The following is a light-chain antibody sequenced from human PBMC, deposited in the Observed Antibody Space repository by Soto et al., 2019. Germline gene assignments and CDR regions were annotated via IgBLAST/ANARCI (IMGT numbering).Light chain of an antibody. CDR1: QSVRNY. CDR2: DAS. V-gene: IGKV3-11*01. CDR3: QQRNVWPLT. Sequence: EIVLTQSPATLSLSPGERATLSCRASQSVRNYLAWYQQKPGQAPRLLIYDASNRAAGIPARFSGSGSETDFTLSISSLEPEDFAVYDCQQRNVWPLTFGQGTNVEIK. J-gene: IGKJ1*01.